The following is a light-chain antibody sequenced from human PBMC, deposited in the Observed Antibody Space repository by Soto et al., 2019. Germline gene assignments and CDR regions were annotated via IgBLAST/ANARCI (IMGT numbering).Light chain of an antibody. Sequence: QSALTQPASVSGSPGQSITISCTGTSSDVGGYNYVSWYQQHPGKAPKLMIYDVSNRPSGVSNRFSGSKSGNTASLTISGLHAEDEADYYCSSYTSSSTLMVFAGGTKLTVL. CDR2: DVS. V-gene: IGLV2-14*01. CDR1: SSDVGGYNY. CDR3: SSYTSSSTLMV. J-gene: IGLJ2*01.